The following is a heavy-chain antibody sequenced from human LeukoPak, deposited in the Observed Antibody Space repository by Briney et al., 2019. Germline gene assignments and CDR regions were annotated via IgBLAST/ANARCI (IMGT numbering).Heavy chain of an antibody. CDR2: IKQDGSEK. CDR1: GFTFSIYA. Sequence: GGSLRLSCAASGFTFSIYAMSWVRQAPGKGLEWVANIKQDGSEKYYVDSVKGRFTISRDNAKNSLYLQMNSLRAEDTAVYYCASLYYYYGMDVWGQGTTVTVSS. V-gene: IGHV3-7*01. CDR3: ASLYYYYGMDV. J-gene: IGHJ6*02.